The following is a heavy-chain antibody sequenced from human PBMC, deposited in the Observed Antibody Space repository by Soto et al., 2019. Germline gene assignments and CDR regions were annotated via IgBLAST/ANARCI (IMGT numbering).Heavy chain of an antibody. CDR3: ARPSYDLNCDFQYGMQV. D-gene: IGHD1-1*01. CDR2: INQSGNT. J-gene: IGHJ6*02. CDR1: GGSFSGYY. Sequence: PSETLSLTCAVSGGSFSGYYWTWIRQIPGKGLEWIGEINQSGNTKYNPSLMSRVTMSVDTSRNQFSLKLRSVTAADTAVYYCARPSYDLNCDFQYGMQVWGQGTSVTVSS. V-gene: IGHV4-34*01.